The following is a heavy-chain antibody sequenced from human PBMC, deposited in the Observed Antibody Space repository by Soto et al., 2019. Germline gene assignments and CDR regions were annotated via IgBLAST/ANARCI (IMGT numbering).Heavy chain of an antibody. CDR1: GDSISGYY. CDR3: ARSGYSSAWYTAFDS. CDR2: IYASGST. J-gene: IGHJ4*02. V-gene: IGHV4-4*07. D-gene: IGHD6-13*01. Sequence: SETLSLTCTVSGDSISGYYWNWIRQPAGKGLEWIGRIYASGSTISYRSLRSRVALSVDTSKNQFSLNLNSVTAADTAMYYCARSGYSSAWYTAFDSWSQGILVTVSS.